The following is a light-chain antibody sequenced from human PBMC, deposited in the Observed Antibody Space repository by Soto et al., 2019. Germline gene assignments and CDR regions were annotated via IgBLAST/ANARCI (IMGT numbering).Light chain of an antibody. Sequence: IQLTQSPSTLSVSVGEGVPLFCLARARLGGGQVAWYQQKPGQAPRVLIYASSTRTPGTPERFRGRGSGTEYTLTISRVEPEDFAVYHCQQYAESVSFGGGTK. CDR1: ARLGGGQ. J-gene: IGKJ4*01. CDR3: QQYAESVS. CDR2: ASS. V-gene: IGKV3-20*01.